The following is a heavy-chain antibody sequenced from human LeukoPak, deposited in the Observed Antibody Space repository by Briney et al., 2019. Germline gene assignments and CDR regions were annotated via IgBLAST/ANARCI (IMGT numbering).Heavy chain of an antibody. V-gene: IGHV3-9*01. Sequence: PGRSLRLSCAASGFTFDDYAMHWVRQAPGKGLEWVSGVSWHSGSIGYADSVKGRFTISRDNAKNSLYLQMNSLRTEDTALYYCAKGYGGATDYHFDYWGQGTLVTVSS. CDR3: AKGYGGATDYHFDY. D-gene: IGHD1-26*01. J-gene: IGHJ4*02. CDR2: VSWHSGSI. CDR1: GFTFDDYA.